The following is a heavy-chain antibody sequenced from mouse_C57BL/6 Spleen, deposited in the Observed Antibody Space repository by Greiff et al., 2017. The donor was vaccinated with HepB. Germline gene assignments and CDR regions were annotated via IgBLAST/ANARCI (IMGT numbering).Heavy chain of an antibody. J-gene: IGHJ3*01. CDR3: ARLGDGYPPY. CDR1: GYAFSSSW. D-gene: IGHD2-3*01. Sequence: QVQLQQSGPELVKPGASVKISCKASGYAFSSSWMNWVKQRPGKGLEWIGRIYPGDGDTNYNGKFKGKATLTADKSSSTAYMQLSSLTSEDSAVYFCARLGDGYPPYWGQGTLVTVSA. V-gene: IGHV1-82*01. CDR2: IYPGDGDT.